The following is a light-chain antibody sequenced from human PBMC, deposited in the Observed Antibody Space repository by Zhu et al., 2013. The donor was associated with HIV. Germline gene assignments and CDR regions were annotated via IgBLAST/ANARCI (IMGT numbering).Light chain of an antibody. V-gene: IGLV2-14*03. CDR3: SSYTSSSTLV. Sequence: QSALTQPASVSGSPGQSITLSCTGTSTDIGGYNYVSWYRQHPGKAPKLIMYDVNNRPSGVSNRFSGSKSGNTASLTISGLQAEDEAHYYCSSYTSSSTLVFGTGTTVTVL. CDR2: DVN. J-gene: IGLJ1*01. CDR1: STDIGGYNY.